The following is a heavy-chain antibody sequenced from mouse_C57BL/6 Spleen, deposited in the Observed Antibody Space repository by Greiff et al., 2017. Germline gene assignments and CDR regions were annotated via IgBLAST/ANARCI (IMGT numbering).Heavy chain of an antibody. Sequence: QVQLKQPGTELVKPGASVKLSCKASGYTFTSYWMHWVKQRPGQGLEWIGNINPSNGGTNYNEKFKSKATLTVDKSSSTAYMQLNSLTSEDSAVYYCAREGEIMIKRSWFAYWGQGTLVTVSA. CDR1: GYTFTSYW. CDR3: AREGEIMIKRSWFAY. CDR2: INPSNGGT. V-gene: IGHV1-53*01. J-gene: IGHJ3*01. D-gene: IGHD2-4*01.